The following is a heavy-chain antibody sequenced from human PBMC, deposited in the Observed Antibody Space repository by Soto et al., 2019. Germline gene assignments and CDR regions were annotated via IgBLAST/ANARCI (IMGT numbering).Heavy chain of an antibody. CDR2: IKTKADAGTT. J-gene: IGHJ5*02. CDR3: TTDGVTFFFDP. V-gene: IGHV3-15*01. D-gene: IGHD2-8*01. Sequence: GGSLRLSCAACGFTFKNAWMSWVRQAPGKGLEWVGRIKTKADAGTTDYAAPVKGRFTISRDDSKNTLYRQMNSLKNEDPALYFCTTDGVTFFFDPRGQGTLVTVSS. CDR1: GFTFKNAW.